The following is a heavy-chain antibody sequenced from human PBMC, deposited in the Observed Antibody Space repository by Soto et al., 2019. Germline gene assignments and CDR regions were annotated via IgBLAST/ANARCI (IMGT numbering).Heavy chain of an antibody. V-gene: IGHV2-5*02. CDR2: IYWDDDK. CDR1: GFSLSTSGVG. CDR3: AHRRGVVVGVAAITYYYYYMDV. J-gene: IGHJ6*03. Sequence: QITLKESGPTLVKPTQTLTLTCTFSGFSLSTSGVGVGWIRQPPGKALEWLALIYWDDDKRYSPSLKSRLTITKDTYKNQVVLTMTNMDPVDTATYYCAHRRGVVVGVAAITYYYYYMDVWGKGTTVTVSS. D-gene: IGHD2-15*01.